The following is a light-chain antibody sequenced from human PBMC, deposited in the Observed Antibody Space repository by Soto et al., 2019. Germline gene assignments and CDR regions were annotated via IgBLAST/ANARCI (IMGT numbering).Light chain of an antibody. V-gene: IGLV2-14*01. J-gene: IGLJ1*01. Sequence: QSVLTQPASVSGSPGQSITISCTGTSSDVGGYNYVSWFQHHPGKAPKLIIYEVSYRPSGVSNRFSGSKSGDTASLTISGLQDEDEADYYCSSFNNRITCYAFGKGNKVTVL. CDR1: SSDVGGYNY. CDR3: SSFNNRITCYA. CDR2: EVS.